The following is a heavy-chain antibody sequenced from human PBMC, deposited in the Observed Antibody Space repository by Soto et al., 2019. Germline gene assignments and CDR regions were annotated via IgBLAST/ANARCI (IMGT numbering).Heavy chain of an antibody. J-gene: IGHJ5*02. CDR1: GYTFTSYA. D-gene: IGHD2-2*01. Sequence: QVQLVQSGAEVKKPGASVKVSCKASGYTFTSYAMHWVRQAPGQRLEWMGWINAGNGNTKYSQKFQGRVTITRDTSASTAYMELSSLRSEDTAVYYCARDLGYCSSTSCPRWFDPWGQGTLVTVSS. CDR3: ARDLGYCSSTSCPRWFDP. V-gene: IGHV1-3*01. CDR2: INAGNGNT.